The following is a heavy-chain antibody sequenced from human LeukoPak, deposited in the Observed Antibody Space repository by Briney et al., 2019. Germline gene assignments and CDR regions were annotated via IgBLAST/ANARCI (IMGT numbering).Heavy chain of an antibody. CDR2: ISSSGSGDNT. J-gene: IGHJ4*02. Sequence: GGSLRLSYAASGVTLSTYAMSWARQAPGKGLEWVSGISSSGSGDNTYYADSVKGRFTISRDSSKNTLFLHMNTLRAEDTAIYYCARGRDCSGSSCYRDYWGQGTLVTVSS. CDR3: ARGRDCSGSSCYRDY. CDR1: GVTLSTYA. V-gene: IGHV3-23*01. D-gene: IGHD2-15*01.